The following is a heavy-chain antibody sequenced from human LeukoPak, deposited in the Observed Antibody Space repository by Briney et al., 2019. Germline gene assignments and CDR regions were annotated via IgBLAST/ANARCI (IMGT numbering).Heavy chain of an antibody. CDR2: IDYSGST. J-gene: IGHJ6*02. CDR3: AREAWVSGDSKYRYYGIDV. CDR1: GASISSYY. Sequence: SETLSLTCTVSGASISSYYWSWIRQPPGKGLEWIGYIDYSGSTNYTPSLKSRVTISVDTSKNQFSLKLSSVTAADAALYYCAREAWVSGDSKYRYYGIDVWGQGTTVTVSS. D-gene: IGHD4-17*01. V-gene: IGHV4-59*01.